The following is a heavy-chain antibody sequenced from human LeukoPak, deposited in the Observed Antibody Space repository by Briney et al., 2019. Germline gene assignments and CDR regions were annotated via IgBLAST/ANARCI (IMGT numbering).Heavy chain of an antibody. CDR2: IYHSGST. Sequence: PSETLSLTCAVSGGSISSGGYSWSWIRQPPGKGLEWIGYIYHSGSTYYNPSLKSRVTISVDTSKNQFSLKLSSVTAADTAVYYCARLGYYDSSGYQGDYWGQGTLVTVSS. CDR3: ARLGYYDSSGYQGDY. J-gene: IGHJ4*02. D-gene: IGHD3-22*01. CDR1: GGSISSGGYS. V-gene: IGHV4-30-2*01.